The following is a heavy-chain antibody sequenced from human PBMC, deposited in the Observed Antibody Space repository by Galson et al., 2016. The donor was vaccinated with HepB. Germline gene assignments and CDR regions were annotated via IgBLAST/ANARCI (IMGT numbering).Heavy chain of an antibody. Sequence: SLRLSCAASGFTFSSYTMNWVRQAPGKGPEWVSSISFSSTYMFYIDSVKGRFTISRDNAKKSLYLQMNSLRVEDTAVYYCARGPWCGADCYSVGGYCDSWGQGTLVTVSS. V-gene: IGHV3-21*01. J-gene: IGHJ4*02. D-gene: IGHD2-21*02. CDR2: ISFSSTYM. CDR3: ARGPWCGADCYSVGGYCDS. CDR1: GFTFSSYT.